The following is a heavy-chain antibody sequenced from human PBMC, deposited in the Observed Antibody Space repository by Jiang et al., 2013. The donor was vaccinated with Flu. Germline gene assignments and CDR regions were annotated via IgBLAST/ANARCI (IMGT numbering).Heavy chain of an antibody. V-gene: IGHV3-23*01. J-gene: IGHJ4*02. CDR1: GFTFSSYA. CDR2: ISGSGGST. CDR3: AKVLGRDIVVVPAAIPLDY. Sequence: ASGFTFSSYAMSWVRQAPGKGLEWVSAISGSGGSTYYADSVKGRFTISRDNSKNTLYLQMNSLRAEDTAVYYCAKVLGRDIVVVPAAIPLDYWGQGTLVTVSS. D-gene: IGHD2-2*02.